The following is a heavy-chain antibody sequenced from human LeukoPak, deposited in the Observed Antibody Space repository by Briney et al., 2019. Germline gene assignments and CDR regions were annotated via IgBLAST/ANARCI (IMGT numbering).Heavy chain of an antibody. CDR1: GFTFSSYS. Sequence: GGSLRLSCAASGFTFSSYSVNWVRQAPGKGLEWVSYISSSSSYIYYADSVKGRFTISRDNAKNSLYLQMNSLRAEDTAVYYCARSPLGPGGIVVVNSWFDPWGQGTLVTVSP. V-gene: IGHV3-21*01. CDR3: ARSPLGPGGIVVVNSWFDP. D-gene: IGHD3-22*01. CDR2: ISSSSSYI. J-gene: IGHJ5*02.